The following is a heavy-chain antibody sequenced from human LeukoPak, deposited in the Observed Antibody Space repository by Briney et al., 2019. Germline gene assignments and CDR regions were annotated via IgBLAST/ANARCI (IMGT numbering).Heavy chain of an antibody. J-gene: IGHJ3*02. CDR1: GFTFSSYA. D-gene: IGHD6-13*01. CDR3: ARDLYSSRTNDAFVI. CDR2: IYYSGST. Sequence: GSLRLSCAASGFTFSSYAMSWVRQAPGKGLEWIGSIYYSGSTYYNPSLKSRVTISVGASKNQFSLKLSSVTAADTAVYYCARDLYSSRTNDAFVIWGQGTIVTVSS. V-gene: IGHV4-39*07.